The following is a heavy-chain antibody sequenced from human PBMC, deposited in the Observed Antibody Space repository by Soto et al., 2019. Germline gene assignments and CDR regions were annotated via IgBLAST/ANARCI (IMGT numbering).Heavy chain of an antibody. CDR2: IYYSGST. CDR1: GGSISSGDYY. J-gene: IGHJ5*02. V-gene: IGHV4-30-4*01. CDR3: ASNYDSSGYGPSSWWFDP. Sequence: SETLSLTCTVSGGSISSGDYYWSWIRQPPGKGLEWIGYIYYSGSTYYNPSLKSRVTISVDTSKNQFSLKLSSVTAADTAVYYCASNYDSSGYGPSSWWFDPWGQGTLVTVSS. D-gene: IGHD3-22*01.